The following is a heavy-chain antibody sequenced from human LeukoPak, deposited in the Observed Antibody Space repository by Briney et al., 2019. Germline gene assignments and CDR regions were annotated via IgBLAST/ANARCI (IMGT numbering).Heavy chain of an antibody. CDR2: ISSSGSTI. CDR1: GFTFSSYE. Sequence: GGSLRLSCAASGFTFSSYEMNWVRQAPGKGLEWVSYISSSGSTIYYADSVKGRFTISRDNAKNSLYLQMNSLRAEDTAVYYCASTYLPRGEVIRGPYYFDYWGQGTLVTVSS. D-gene: IGHD3-22*01. V-gene: IGHV3-48*03. J-gene: IGHJ4*02. CDR3: ASTYLPRGEVIRGPYYFDY.